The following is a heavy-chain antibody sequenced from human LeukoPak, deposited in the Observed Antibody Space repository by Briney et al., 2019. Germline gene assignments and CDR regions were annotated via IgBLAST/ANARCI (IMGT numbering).Heavy chain of an antibody. Sequence: PGGSLRLSCSASGFNFSSFSMNWLAPAPGEGLEGVSTIVGGGRNTHYADPVTGPLTTSRDNSKNHLYLQMKSLRAHATAVYYCAKNPRGYNYGLIGYWGQGTLGTVSS. V-gene: IGHV3-23*01. CDR3: AKNPRGYNYGLIGY. D-gene: IGHD5-18*01. J-gene: IGHJ4*02. CDR2: IVGGGRNT. CDR1: GFNFSSFS.